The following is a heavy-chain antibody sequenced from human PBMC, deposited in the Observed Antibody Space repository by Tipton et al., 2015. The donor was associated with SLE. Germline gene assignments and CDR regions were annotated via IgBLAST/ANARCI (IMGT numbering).Heavy chain of an antibody. D-gene: IGHD4-17*01. CDR1: GDSISSRSYY. Sequence: TLSLTCSVSGDSISSRSYYWGWIRQPPGKGLEWIGSIYFSGSTYYNPSLKSRLTISVDTSKNQFSLKLSSVTAADTAVYYCARLYGDYFDYWGQGTLVTVSS. J-gene: IGHJ4*01. V-gene: IGHV4-39*07. CDR2: IYFSGST. CDR3: ARLYGDYFDY.